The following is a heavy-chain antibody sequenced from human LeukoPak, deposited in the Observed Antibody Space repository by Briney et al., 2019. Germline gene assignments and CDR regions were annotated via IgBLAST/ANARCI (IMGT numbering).Heavy chain of an antibody. CDR2: ISDSGANT. Sequence: GGSLRLSCAASGFTFSSYAMSWVRQAPGKGLEWVSTISDSGANTYYADSVRGRFTISRDNSKNTLYLQKNSLRADDTAIYYCAKSMTLQWRGFFDLWGRGTHVTVSS. D-gene: IGHD6-19*01. CDR3: AKSMTLQWRGFFDL. J-gene: IGHJ2*01. CDR1: GFTFSSYA. V-gene: IGHV3-23*01.